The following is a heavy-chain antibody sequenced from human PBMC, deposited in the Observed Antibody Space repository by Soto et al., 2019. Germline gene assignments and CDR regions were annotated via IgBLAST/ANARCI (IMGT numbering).Heavy chain of an antibody. CDR1: GGTINSTS. CDR2: ISSSSSYI. Sequence: ETLSLTCTVSGGTINSTSYYWGWIRQAPGKGLEWVSSISSSSSYIYYADSVKGRFTISRENAKNTLYLQMNSLRAEDTAVYYCARDKDIVLVPAAMDYYGMDVWGQGTTVTVSS. V-gene: IGHV3-21*01. CDR3: ARDKDIVLVPAAMDYYGMDV. D-gene: IGHD2-2*01. J-gene: IGHJ6*02.